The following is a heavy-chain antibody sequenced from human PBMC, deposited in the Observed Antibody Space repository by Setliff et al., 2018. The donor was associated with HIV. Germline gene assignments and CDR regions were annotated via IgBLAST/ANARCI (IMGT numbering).Heavy chain of an antibody. Sequence: GGSLRLSCAATGFTFTSYVLHWVRQAPGKGLEWVSVIYAAGSTYYADSVKGRFTISRHNSKNTLYLQLNSLRAEDTAVYYCAKTSNTGYLFCSDYWGQGTLVTVSS. J-gene: IGHJ4*02. CDR1: GFTFTSYV. V-gene: IGHV3-NL1*01. CDR3: AKTSNTGYLFCSDY. CDR2: IYAAGST. D-gene: IGHD3-9*01.